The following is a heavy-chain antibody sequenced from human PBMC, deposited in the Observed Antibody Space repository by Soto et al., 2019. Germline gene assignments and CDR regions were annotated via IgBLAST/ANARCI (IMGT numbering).Heavy chain of an antibody. Sequence: GESLTLSCAASGFTFSNAWLCWVRQAPGKGMEWVGRIKIKTDGGTTDYAALVKGRFTISRDDSKNTLYLQMNSLKTEDTAVYYCTTLGTVGATTAFDTWGQGTMVTVSS. CDR1: GFTFSNAW. V-gene: IGHV3-15*01. CDR3: TTLGTVGATTAFDT. CDR2: IKIKTDGGTT. J-gene: IGHJ3*02. D-gene: IGHD1-26*01.